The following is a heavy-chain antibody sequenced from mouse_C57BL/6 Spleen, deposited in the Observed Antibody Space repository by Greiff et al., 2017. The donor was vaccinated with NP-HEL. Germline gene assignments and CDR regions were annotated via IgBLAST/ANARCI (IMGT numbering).Heavy chain of an antibody. J-gene: IGHJ1*03. Sequence: VQLQQSGAELVMPGASVKLSCKASGYTFTSYWMHWVKQRPGQGLEWIGEIDPSDSYTNYNQKFKGKSTLTVDKSSSTAYMQLSSLTSEDSAVYYCARSHYGSSPYGYFDVWGTGTTVTVSS. V-gene: IGHV1-69*01. D-gene: IGHD1-1*01. CDR1: GYTFTSYW. CDR3: ARSHYGSSPYGYFDV. CDR2: IDPSDSYT.